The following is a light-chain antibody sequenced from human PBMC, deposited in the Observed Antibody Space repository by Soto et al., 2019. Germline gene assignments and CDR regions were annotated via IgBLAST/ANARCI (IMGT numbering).Light chain of an antibody. CDR3: QQRKSYPIT. CDR1: QDINTY. V-gene: IGKV1-9*01. Sequence: DIQLTQSPSFLSASVGDRVTITCRASQDINTYLAWYQQKPGKAPKLLIFAASTLQNGVPSKFSGSGSGTEFTVTITSLQPEDFATYYCQQRKSYPITFGQGTRLEIK. CDR2: AAS. J-gene: IGKJ5*01.